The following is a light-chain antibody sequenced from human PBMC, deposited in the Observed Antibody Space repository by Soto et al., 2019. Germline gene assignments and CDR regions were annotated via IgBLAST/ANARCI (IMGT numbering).Light chain of an antibody. J-gene: IGLJ1*01. CDR1: TSDVCAHNF. Sequence: QSALTQPPSASGSPGQSVTISCTGTTSDVCAHNFVSWHQQHPGKAPKLMIYEVSNRRSGVPDRCSGSKSGNTASLTVSGLQAEDEADYYCSSYAGSNNYVFGPGTKLTVL. V-gene: IGLV2-8*01. CDR2: EVS. CDR3: SSYAGSNNYV.